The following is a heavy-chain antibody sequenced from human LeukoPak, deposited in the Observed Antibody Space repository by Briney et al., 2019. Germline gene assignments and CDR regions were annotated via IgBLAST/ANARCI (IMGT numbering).Heavy chain of an antibody. Sequence: PGGSLRLSYAASGFDFSDYYMTWIPQAPGKGLEWVSHVSNSGSTKYYADSVMGRFTISRDNAKYSLYLQMHSLRAEDTAVYYCARTTEGLDPWGQGTLVTVSS. CDR1: GFDFSDYY. CDR3: ARTTEGLDP. V-gene: IGHV3-11*01. D-gene: IGHD1-1*01. J-gene: IGHJ5*02. CDR2: VSNSGSTK.